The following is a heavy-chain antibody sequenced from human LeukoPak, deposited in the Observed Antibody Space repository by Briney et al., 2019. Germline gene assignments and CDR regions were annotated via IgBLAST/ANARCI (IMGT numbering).Heavy chain of an antibody. J-gene: IGHJ4*02. CDR2: ISYDGSNK. D-gene: IGHD3-22*01. CDR3: ASAYYDSSAQYY. V-gene: IGHV3-30-3*01. CDR1: GFTFSSYA. Sequence: GGSLRLSCAASGFTFSSYAMHWVRQAPGKGLEWVAVISYDGSNKYYADSVKGRLTISRDNSKNTLYLQMNSLRAEDTAVYYCASAYYDSSAQYYWGQGTLVTVSS.